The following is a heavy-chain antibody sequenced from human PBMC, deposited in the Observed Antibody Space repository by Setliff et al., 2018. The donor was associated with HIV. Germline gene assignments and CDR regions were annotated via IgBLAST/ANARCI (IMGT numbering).Heavy chain of an antibody. V-gene: IGHV1-69*13. D-gene: IGHD2-2*02. CDR2: IIPIFGSA. J-gene: IGHJ4*02. CDR3: VRKGEYYTSKTLDS. CDR1: GGTFSNYG. Sequence: ASVKVSCKASGGTFSNYGFAWVRQAPGQGLEWMGGIIPIFGSADYAQKFQGRVTISADESTSTVYLELSSLTSDDTAMYYCVRKGEYYTSKTLDSWGQGTLVTVSS.